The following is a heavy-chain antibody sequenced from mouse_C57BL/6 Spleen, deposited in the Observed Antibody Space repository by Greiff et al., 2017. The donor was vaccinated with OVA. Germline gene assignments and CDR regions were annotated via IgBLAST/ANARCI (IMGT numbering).Heavy chain of an antibody. D-gene: IGHD1-1*01. Sequence: QVHVKQPGAELVKPGASVKMSCKASGYTFTSYWITWVKQRPGQGLEWIGDIYPGSGSTNYNEKFKSKATLTVDTSSSTAYMQLSSLTSEDSAVYYCARLGYYYGSSYGDYWGQGTTLTVSS. CDR3: ARLGYYYGSSYGDY. CDR2: IYPGSGST. CDR1: GYTFTSYW. J-gene: IGHJ2*01. V-gene: IGHV1-55*01.